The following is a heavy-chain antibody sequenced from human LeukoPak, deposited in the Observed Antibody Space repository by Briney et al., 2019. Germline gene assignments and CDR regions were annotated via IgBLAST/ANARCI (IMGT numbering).Heavy chain of an antibody. CDR2: ISTSGRAT. J-gene: IGHJ6*02. D-gene: IGHD4-11*01. CDR3: AKDMSDYTNFPDV. CDR1: GFAFSTYA. Sequence: GGSLRLSCAASGFAFSTYAMTWVRQAPEKGLQWVSTISTSGRATYYADSVEGRFTISRDNSKNTLYLQMNSLRAEDTAIYYCAKDMSDYTNFPDVWGQGTTVTVSS. V-gene: IGHV3-23*01.